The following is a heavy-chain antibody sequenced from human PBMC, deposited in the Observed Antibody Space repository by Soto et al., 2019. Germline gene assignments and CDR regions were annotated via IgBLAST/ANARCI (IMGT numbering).Heavy chain of an antibody. D-gene: IGHD3-10*01. CDR3: AKDHPDYYGTLYYYGMDV. V-gene: IGHV3-30*18. CDR2: ISYDGSNK. CDR1: GFTFSSYG. Sequence: QVQLVESGGGVVQPGRSLRLSCAASGFTFSSYGMHWVRQAPGKGLEWVAVISYDGSNKYYADSVKGRFTISRDNSKNTLYLQMNSLRAEDTAVYYCAKDHPDYYGTLYYYGMDVWGQGTTVTVSS. J-gene: IGHJ6*02.